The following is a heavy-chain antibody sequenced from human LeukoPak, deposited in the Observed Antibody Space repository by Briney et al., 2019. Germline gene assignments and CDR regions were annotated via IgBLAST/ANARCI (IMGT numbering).Heavy chain of an antibody. CDR3: ARVPMIQPTLEWLLLGYMDV. CDR1: GFTFSSYS. V-gene: IGHV3-48*02. Sequence: GGSLRLSCAASGFTFSSYSMNWVRQAPGKGLEGGSYISSSSSTIYYAESVKGRFTISRDNAKNSLYLQMNSLRDEDRAVYYCARVPMIQPTLEWLLLGYMDVWGKGTTVTVSS. D-gene: IGHD3-3*01. CDR2: ISSSSSTI. J-gene: IGHJ6*03.